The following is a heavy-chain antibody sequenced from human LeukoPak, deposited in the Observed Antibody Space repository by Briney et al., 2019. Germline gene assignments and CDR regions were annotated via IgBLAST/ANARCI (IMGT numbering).Heavy chain of an antibody. J-gene: IGHJ4*02. V-gene: IGHV1-2*02. CDR3: ARDTGLRPFDY. Sequence: ASVKVSCKASGYTFTGYYMYGVRQAPGQGLEWMGWINPNSGGTNYAQKFQGRVTMTRDTSISTAYMELSRLRSDDTAVYYCARDTGLRPFDYWGQGTLVTVSS. CDR1: GYTFTGYY. CDR2: INPNSGGT. D-gene: IGHD4-17*01.